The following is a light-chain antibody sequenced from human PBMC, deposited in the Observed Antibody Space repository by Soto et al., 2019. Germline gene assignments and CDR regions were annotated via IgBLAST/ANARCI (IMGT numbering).Light chain of an antibody. CDR1: QSIRSN. V-gene: IGKV3-11*01. CDR2: DAS. Sequence: ETVLTQSPATLSLSPGERATLSCRASQSIRSNLAWYQHKPGQAPRLLIYDASNRATGIPGRFSGSGSGTDFTLTISNLEPEDFAVYYCQQRDNWPCPFGQAAKVEIK. CDR3: QQRDNWPCP. J-gene: IGKJ1*01.